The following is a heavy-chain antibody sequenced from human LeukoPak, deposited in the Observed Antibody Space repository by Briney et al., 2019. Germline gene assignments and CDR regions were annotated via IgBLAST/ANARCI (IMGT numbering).Heavy chain of an antibody. Sequence: ASVKVSCKASGYTFTGYYMHWVRQAPGQGLEWMGWINPNSGGTNYAQKLQGRVTMTTDTSTSTAYMELRSLRSDDTAVYYCARSSGAVAGTADYWGQGTLVTVSS. CDR1: GYTFTGYY. J-gene: IGHJ4*02. CDR2: INPNSGGT. V-gene: IGHV1-2*02. CDR3: ARSSGAVAGTADY. D-gene: IGHD6-19*01.